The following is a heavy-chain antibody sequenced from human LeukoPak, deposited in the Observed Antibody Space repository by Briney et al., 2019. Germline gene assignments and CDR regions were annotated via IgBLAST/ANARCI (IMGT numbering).Heavy chain of an antibody. Sequence: PSQTLSLTCTVSGGSISSGGYYWSWIRQHPGKGLEWTGYIYYSGSTYYNPSLKSRVTISVDTSKNQFSLKLSSVTAADTAVYYCARVSLKGHWFDPWGQGTLVTVSS. CDR3: ARVSLKGHWFDP. J-gene: IGHJ5*02. CDR1: GGSISSGGYY. V-gene: IGHV4-31*03. CDR2: IYYSGST.